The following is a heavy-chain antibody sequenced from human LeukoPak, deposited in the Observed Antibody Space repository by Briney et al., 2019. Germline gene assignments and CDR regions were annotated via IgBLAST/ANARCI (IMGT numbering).Heavy chain of an antibody. Sequence: PSQTLSLTCTVSGGSISSGSYYWSWIRQPAGKGLEWIGRIYTSGSTNYNPSLKSRVTISVDTSKNQFSLKLSSVTAADTAVYYCAREAVTYNWFDPWGQGTLVTVSS. D-gene: IGHD4-11*01. J-gene: IGHJ5*02. CDR1: GGSISSGSYY. V-gene: IGHV4-61*02. CDR2: IYTSGST. CDR3: AREAVTYNWFDP.